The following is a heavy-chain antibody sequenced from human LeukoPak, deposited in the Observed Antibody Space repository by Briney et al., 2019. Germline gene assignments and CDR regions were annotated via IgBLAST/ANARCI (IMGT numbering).Heavy chain of an antibody. J-gene: IGHJ5*02. D-gene: IGHD2-2*01. CDR1: GGSFSGYY. CDR2: INHSGST. CDR3: ARGRTIIADYCSSTSCSHRRWFDP. V-gene: IGHV4-34*01. Sequence: SETLSLTCAVYGGSFSGYYWSWIRQPPGKGLEWIGEINHSGSTNYNASLKSRVTISVDTSKNQFSLKLSSVTAADTAVYYCARGRTIIADYCSSTSCSHRRWFDPWGQGTLVTVTS.